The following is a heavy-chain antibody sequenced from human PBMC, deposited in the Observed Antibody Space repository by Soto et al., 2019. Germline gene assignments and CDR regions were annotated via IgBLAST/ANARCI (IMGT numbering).Heavy chain of an antibody. CDR1: GFTFSTYG. D-gene: IGHD1-26*01. Sequence: GGSLRLSXVASGFTFSTYGMHWVRQAPGKGLEWVAVISYDGSNQHYADSVKGRFTISRDSSKNTLYLQMNSLRAEDTAVYYCAKVGGSYYYFDYWGQGTLVTVSS. V-gene: IGHV3-30*18. J-gene: IGHJ4*02. CDR3: AKVGGSYYYFDY. CDR2: ISYDGSNQ.